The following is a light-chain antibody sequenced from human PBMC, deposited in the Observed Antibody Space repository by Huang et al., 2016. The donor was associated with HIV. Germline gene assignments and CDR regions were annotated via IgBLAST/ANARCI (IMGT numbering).Light chain of an antibody. V-gene: IGKV3-15*01. CDR2: AAS. CDR1: QIVSSH. CDR3: QQYNDFRST. Sequence: ETVMTQSPVTLSVSPGDRASLSCRSSQIVSSHLAWYQQKPGQAPMLLIYAASTRATGVPSSFSGSGAGTEFTLTISSLQSEDSAVYYCQQYNDFRSTFGPGTRVEIK. J-gene: IGKJ3*01.